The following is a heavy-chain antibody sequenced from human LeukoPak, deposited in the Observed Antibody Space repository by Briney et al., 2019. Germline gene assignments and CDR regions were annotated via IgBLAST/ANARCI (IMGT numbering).Heavy chain of an antibody. CDR1: GGSFSGYY. CDR2: INHSGST. J-gene: IGHJ4*02. V-gene: IGHV4-34*01. CDR3: ARSSPGRLYFDY. Sequence: SETLSLTCAVYGGSFSGYYWSWIRQPPGKGLEWIGEINHSGSTNYNPSLKSRVTISVDTSKNQFSLKLSSVTAADTAVYYCARSSPGRLYFDYWGQGTLVTVSS. D-gene: IGHD6-13*01.